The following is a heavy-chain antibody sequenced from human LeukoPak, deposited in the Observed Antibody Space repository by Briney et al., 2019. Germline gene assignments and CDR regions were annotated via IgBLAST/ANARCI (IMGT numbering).Heavy chain of an antibody. CDR1: GFTFSSYA. CDR3: AKWVLRDGYNPLDY. J-gene: IGHJ4*02. Sequence: GGSLRLSCAASGFTFSSYAMNWVRQAPGKGLEWVSAIGGGGATIYYADSVKGRFTISRDNSKNTLYLQMNSLRAEDTAVYYCAKWVLRDGYNPLDYWGQGTLVTVSS. CDR2: IGGGGATI. D-gene: IGHD5-24*01. V-gene: IGHV3-23*01.